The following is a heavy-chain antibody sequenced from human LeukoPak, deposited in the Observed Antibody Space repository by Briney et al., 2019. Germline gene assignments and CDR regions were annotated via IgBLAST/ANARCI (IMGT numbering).Heavy chain of an antibody. V-gene: IGHV1-8*03. CDR1: GYTFTSYD. J-gene: IGHJ4*02. CDR2: MNPNSGNT. CDR3: ARKAFLEWLPDY. D-gene: IGHD3-3*02. Sequence: ASVKVSFKASGYTFTSYDINWVRQATGQGLEWMGWMNPNSGNTGYAQKFQGRVTITRNTSISTAYMELSSLRSEDTAVYYCARKAFLEWLPDYWGQGTLVTVSS.